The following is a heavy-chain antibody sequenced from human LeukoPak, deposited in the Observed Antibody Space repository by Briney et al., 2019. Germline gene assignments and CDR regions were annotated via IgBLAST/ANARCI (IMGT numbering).Heavy chain of an antibody. J-gene: IGHJ4*02. CDR3: ARDLNWETY. CDR1: GFTFSTYN. Sequence: GGSLRLSCAASGFTFSTYNMNWVRQAPGKGLEWVSSISSRSDYIHYADSVKGRFTISRDNAKNSLYLQMNSLRTEDTAVYYCARDLNWETYWGQGTLVSVSS. D-gene: IGHD7-27*01. V-gene: IGHV3-21*01. CDR2: ISSRSDYI.